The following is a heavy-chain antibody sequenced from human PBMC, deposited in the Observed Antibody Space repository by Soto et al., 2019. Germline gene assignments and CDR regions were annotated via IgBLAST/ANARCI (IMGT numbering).Heavy chain of an antibody. Sequence: EVQLVESGGDLVQPGGSLRLSFAASAFTFSNYWMHWVGQAPGKGRVWVSRIKGDGSGTIYADSVKGRFTISRDNAKNPLYLQMNSLRAEDTAVYYCARDDYVLRFDPWGQGTLVTVSS. CDR1: AFTFSNYW. CDR2: IKGDGSGT. J-gene: IGHJ5*02. V-gene: IGHV3-74*01. CDR3: ARDDYVLRFDP. D-gene: IGHD3-10*02.